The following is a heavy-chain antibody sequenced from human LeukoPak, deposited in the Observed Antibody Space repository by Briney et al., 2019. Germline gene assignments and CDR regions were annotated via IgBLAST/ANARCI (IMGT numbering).Heavy chain of an antibody. V-gene: IGHV3-21*04. CDR3: ARDVPGWATVTPTGNY. Sequence: PGGSLRLSCAASGFTFSSYSMNWVRQAPGKGLEWVSSISSSSSHIYYADSVKGRFTISRDNAKNSLYLQMNSLRAEDTAVYYCARDVPGWATVTPTGNYWGQGTLVTVSS. J-gene: IGHJ4*02. CDR1: GFTFSSYS. D-gene: IGHD4-17*01. CDR2: ISSSSSHI.